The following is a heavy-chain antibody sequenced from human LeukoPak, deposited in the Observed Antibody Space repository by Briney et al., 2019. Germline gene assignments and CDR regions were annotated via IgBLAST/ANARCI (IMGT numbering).Heavy chain of an antibody. D-gene: IGHD2-2*01. CDR1: RFTFSNSW. CDR2: INTDESST. Sequence: GGSLRLSCADSRFTFSNSWMNWVRQAPGKGLVWVSRINTDESSTTYADSVKGRFTISRDNAKNTLYPQMNGLRAEDTAVYYCARVRALSSSTGFYDWYFVLCGRGTLVTVSS. CDR3: ARVRALSSSTGFYDWYFVL. V-gene: IGHV3-74*01. J-gene: IGHJ2*01.